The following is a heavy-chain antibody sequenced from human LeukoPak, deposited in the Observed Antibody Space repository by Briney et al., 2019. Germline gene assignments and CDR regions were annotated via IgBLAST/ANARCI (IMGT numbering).Heavy chain of an antibody. CDR3: AKGGIVVVTAHSGG. D-gene: IGHD2-21*02. CDR2: ISPSGGST. Sequence: ASVKVSCKAFGYTFTSNYMHWVRQAPGQGPEWMGVISPSGGSTTYAQKFQGRVTLTRDMSTSTDYLELSSPRSEDTAVYYCAKGGIVVVTAHSGGWGQGTLVTVSS. J-gene: IGHJ4*02. CDR1: GYTFTSNY. V-gene: IGHV1-46*01.